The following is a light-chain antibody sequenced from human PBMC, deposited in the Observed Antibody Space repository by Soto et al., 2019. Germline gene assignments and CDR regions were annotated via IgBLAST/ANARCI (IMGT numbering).Light chain of an antibody. J-gene: IGLJ1*01. CDR3: NPFTPSNSLPYV. Sequence: QSVLTQPASVSGSSGQSIAISCSGTDSDIGSYNYVSWYQQHPGRAPKLIVFEVSNRPSGISDRFSGSKSGNTASLTISGLQTEDEAVYYCNPFTPSNSLPYVFGTGTKVPVL. CDR1: DSDIGSYNY. V-gene: IGLV2-14*01. CDR2: EVS.